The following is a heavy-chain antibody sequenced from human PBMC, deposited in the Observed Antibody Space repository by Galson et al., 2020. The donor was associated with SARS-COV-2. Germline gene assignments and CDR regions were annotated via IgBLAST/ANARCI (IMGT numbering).Heavy chain of an antibody. D-gene: IGHD3-3*01. CDR1: GFTFSSYA. Sequence: GGSLRLSCAASGFTFSSYAMSWVRQAPGKGLEWVSGISDSVGSTYYADSVKGRFTISRDNSKSTLYLQMNSLRAEDTAVYYCAKQHQLRFLEWLSDAFDIWGQGTMVTVSS. J-gene: IGHJ3*02. V-gene: IGHV3-23*01. CDR2: ISDSVGST. CDR3: AKQHQLRFLEWLSDAFDI.